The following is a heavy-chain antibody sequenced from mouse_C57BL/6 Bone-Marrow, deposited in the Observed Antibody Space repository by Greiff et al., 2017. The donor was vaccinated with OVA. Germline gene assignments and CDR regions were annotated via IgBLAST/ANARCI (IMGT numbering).Heavy chain of an antibody. Sequence: EVMLVESGGGLVQPGGSMKLSCAASGFTFSDAWMDWVRQSPEKGLEWVAEIRNNANNHATYYAESVKGRFTISRDDSKSSVYLQRNSLRAEDTCIYDCTRGVRSTRRYFDVWGTGTTVTVSS. CDR3: TRGVRSTRRYFDV. D-gene: IGHD2-14*01. J-gene: IGHJ1*03. CDR1: GFTFSDAW. V-gene: IGHV6-6*01. CDR2: IRNNANNHAT.